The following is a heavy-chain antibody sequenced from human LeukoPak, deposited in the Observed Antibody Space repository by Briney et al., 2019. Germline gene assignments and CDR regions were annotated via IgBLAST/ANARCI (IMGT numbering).Heavy chain of an antibody. D-gene: IGHD2-21*01. Sequence: GGSLRLSCVGSGFTFSSHAMSWVRQAPEKGLEWVSGIYESGQTTHYADSVKGRFSISRDNSKNTLYLQMDSLRGEDTAIYYCAKDYRIGYSDHFDYWGQGTLVTVSS. V-gene: IGHV3-23*01. CDR3: AKDYRIGYSDHFDY. CDR2: IYESGQTT. J-gene: IGHJ4*02. CDR1: GFTFSSHA.